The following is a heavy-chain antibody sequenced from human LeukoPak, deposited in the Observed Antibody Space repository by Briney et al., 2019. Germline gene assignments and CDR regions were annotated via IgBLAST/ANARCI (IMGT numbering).Heavy chain of an antibody. Sequence: PSETLSLTCAVSGDSMTRNSFYWAWIRQTPGKGLEWIASIFYGGRSYYNPSLQSRVTISVDTSKSHILLTLGGATAADAAVYYCARHEPLRLWPPSDDPFHMWGPGTVVTVSS. CDR2: IFYGGRS. CDR3: ARHEPLRLWPPSDDPFHM. V-gene: IGHV4-39*01. J-gene: IGHJ3*02. CDR1: GDSMTRNSFY.